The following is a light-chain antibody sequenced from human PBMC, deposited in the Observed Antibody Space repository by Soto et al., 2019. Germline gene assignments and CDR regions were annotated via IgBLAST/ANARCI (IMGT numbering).Light chain of an antibody. CDR1: QSVSNY. CDR2: DAS. Sequence: EIVLTQSPATLSLSPGDRATLACRASQSVSNYLAWYQQKPGQAPRLLIYDASNRATGIPARFSGSGSGTDFTLTISSLEPEDFAVYYCQQRTHWPPWTFGQGNKVDLK. CDR3: QQRTHWPPWT. V-gene: IGKV3-11*01. J-gene: IGKJ1*01.